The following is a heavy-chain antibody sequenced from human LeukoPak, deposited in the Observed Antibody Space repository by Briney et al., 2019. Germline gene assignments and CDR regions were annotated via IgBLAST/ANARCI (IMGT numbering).Heavy chain of an antibody. D-gene: IGHD6-13*01. V-gene: IGHV4-59*01. CDR3: ARASSWYNFDY. Sequence: SGTLSLTCTVSGGSISSYYWSWIRQPPWKGLEWIGYIYYSGSTNYNPSLKSRVTISVDTSKNQFSLKLSSVTAADTAVYYCARASSWYNFDYWGQGTLVTVSS. CDR1: GGSISSYY. J-gene: IGHJ4*02. CDR2: IYYSGST.